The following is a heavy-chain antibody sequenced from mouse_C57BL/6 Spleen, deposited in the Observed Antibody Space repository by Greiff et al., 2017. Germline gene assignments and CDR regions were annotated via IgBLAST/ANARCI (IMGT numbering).Heavy chain of an antibody. D-gene: IGHD2-1*01. CDR3: SRQEYYYGNYFDY. CDR2: IRNKANNHAT. J-gene: IGHJ2*01. CDR1: GFTFSDAW. V-gene: IGHV6-6*01. Sequence: EVKLEESGGGLVQPGGSMTLSCAASGFTFSDAWMDWVRQSPEKGLEWVAEIRNKANNHATYYAESVKGRFTISGDDSKISVYLQMNSVRAEDTGSYYCSRQEYYYGNYFDYWGQGTTLTVSS.